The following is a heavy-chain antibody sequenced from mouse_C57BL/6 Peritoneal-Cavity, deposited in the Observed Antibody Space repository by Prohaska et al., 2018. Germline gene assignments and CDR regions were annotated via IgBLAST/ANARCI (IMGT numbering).Heavy chain of an antibody. Sequence: TISFTGYSITSGYYWNWIRQFPGNKLEWMGYISYDGSNNYNPYLKNRISITRDTSKNQFFLKLNSVTTEDTATYYCASSNYAWFAYWGQGTLVTVSA. J-gene: IGHJ3*01. CDR2: ISYDGSN. V-gene: IGHV3-6*01. CDR1: GYSITSGYY. D-gene: IGHD2-5*01. CDR3: ASSNYAWFAY.